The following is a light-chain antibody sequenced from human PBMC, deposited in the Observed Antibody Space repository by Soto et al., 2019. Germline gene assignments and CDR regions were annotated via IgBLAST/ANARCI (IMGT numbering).Light chain of an antibody. Sequence: DIQMTQSPSSLSASVGDRVTITCRASQSISSYLNWYQQKPGKAPKLLIYAASSLQSGVPSRFSGSGSGTDFTLTISSLQPEDFATYYRQQSYRFGQGTKVDIK. J-gene: IGKJ1*01. CDR1: QSISSY. V-gene: IGKV1-39*01. CDR3: QQSYR. CDR2: AAS.